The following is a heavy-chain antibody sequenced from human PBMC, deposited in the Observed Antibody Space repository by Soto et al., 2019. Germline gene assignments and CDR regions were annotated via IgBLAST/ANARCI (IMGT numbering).Heavy chain of an antibody. CDR3: ARGLGSSWFFL. D-gene: IGHD6-13*01. Sequence: PGGSLRLSCACSGFTFSNYKICLVRHAPGKGLEWVSYIDGDSSPIYYADSVKGRFTTSRDNAKNTLYLQMNSLRAEDTALYYCARGLGSSWFFLWGQGTLVTVSS. J-gene: IGHJ5*02. CDR2: IDGDSSPI. V-gene: IGHV3-48*01. CDR1: GFTFSNYK.